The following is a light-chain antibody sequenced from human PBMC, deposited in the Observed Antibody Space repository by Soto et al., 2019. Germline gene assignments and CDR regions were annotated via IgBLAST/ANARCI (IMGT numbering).Light chain of an antibody. CDR2: DNN. V-gene: IGLV1-40*01. Sequence: QSVLTQPPSVSGSPGQSVAISCTWISSSIGAEYDVHWYQQLPGTAPKRLIYDNNNRPSGVPGRFSGSKSGTSASLAIAGLQAEDEADYYCQSYDYSLSAHYVFGAGTKVTVL. J-gene: IGLJ1*01. CDR1: SSSIGAEYD. CDR3: QSYDYSLSAHYV.